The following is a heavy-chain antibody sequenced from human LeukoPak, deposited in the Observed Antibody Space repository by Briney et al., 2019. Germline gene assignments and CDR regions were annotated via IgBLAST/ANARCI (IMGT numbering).Heavy chain of an antibody. V-gene: IGHV3-21*01. J-gene: IGHJ6*02. Sequence: PGGSLRLSCTASGVTFSSYWMHWVRQAPGKGLEWVSPISSSSSYIYSADSVKDRFTISRDNAKNSLYLQMNSLRAEDTAVYYCARDWVVGATDYYYGMDVWGQGTTVTVSS. CDR1: GVTFSSYW. CDR2: ISSSSSYI. D-gene: IGHD1-26*01. CDR3: ARDWVVGATDYYYGMDV.